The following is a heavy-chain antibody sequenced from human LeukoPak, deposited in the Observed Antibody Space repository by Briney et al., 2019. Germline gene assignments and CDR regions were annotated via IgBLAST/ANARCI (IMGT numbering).Heavy chain of an antibody. V-gene: IGHV3-7*01. Sequence: PGGSLRLSCEASGFTFSRSDMIWVRQAPGKGLEWVANIKQDGSEKYYVDSVKGRFTISRDNAKNSLYLQMDSLRAEDTAVYFCARTSGTGWSHWGQGTLVTVSS. CDR3: ARTSGTGWSH. D-gene: IGHD3-9*01. J-gene: IGHJ4*02. CDR2: IKQDGSEK. CDR1: GFTFSRSD.